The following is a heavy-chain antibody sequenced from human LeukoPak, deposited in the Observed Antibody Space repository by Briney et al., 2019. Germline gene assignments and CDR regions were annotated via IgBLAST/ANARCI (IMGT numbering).Heavy chain of an antibody. D-gene: IGHD1-26*01. Sequence: PSETLSLTCAVYGGSFSGYYWSWIRQPPGKGLEWIGEINHSGSTNYNPSLKSRVTISVDTSKNQFSLKLSSVTAADTAVYYCARRSGSYSRRAFDIWGQGTMVTVSS. CDR3: ARRSGSYSRRAFDI. V-gene: IGHV4-34*01. CDR1: GGSFSGYY. J-gene: IGHJ3*02. CDR2: INHSGST.